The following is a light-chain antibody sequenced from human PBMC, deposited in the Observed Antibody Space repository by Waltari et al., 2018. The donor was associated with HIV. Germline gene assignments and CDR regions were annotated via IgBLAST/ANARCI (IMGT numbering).Light chain of an antibody. CDR1: QDISRL. CDR3: QHLKTYPIT. J-gene: IGKJ5*01. Sequence: DIQLTQSPSFLYASIGERVTITCRASQDISRLLAWYQHKPGKPPKLLIYTASTLQSGVPSRFSGSGSGTEFTLTISSLEPEDFATYFCQHLKTYPITFGQGTRLDIE. V-gene: IGKV1-9*01. CDR2: TAS.